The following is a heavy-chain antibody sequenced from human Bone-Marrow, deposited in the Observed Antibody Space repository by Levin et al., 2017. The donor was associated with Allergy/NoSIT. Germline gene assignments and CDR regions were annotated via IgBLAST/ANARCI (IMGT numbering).Heavy chain of an antibody. V-gene: IGHV3-30*18. D-gene: IGHD3-3*01. CDR1: GFTFSSYG. CDR3: AKVGADDLEYFDY. J-gene: IGHJ4*02. CDR2: ISYDGSNK. Sequence: PGGSLRLSCAASGFTFSSYGMHWVRQAPGKGLEWVAVISYDGSNKYYADSVKGRFTISRDNSKNTLYLQMNSLRAEDTAVYYCAKVGADDLEYFDYWGQGTLVTVSS.